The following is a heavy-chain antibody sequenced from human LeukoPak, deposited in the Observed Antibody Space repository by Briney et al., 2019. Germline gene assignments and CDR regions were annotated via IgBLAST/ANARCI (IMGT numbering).Heavy chain of an antibody. CDR1: GFTFSDYY. J-gene: IGHJ4*02. CDR3: ARGQLPGIAAAGRRKHYYFDY. D-gene: IGHD6-13*01. V-gene: IGHV3-11*01. Sequence: GGSLRLSCAASGFTFSDYYMSWIRQAPGKGLEWVSYISSSGSTIYYADSVKGRFTISRDNAKNSLYLQMNSLRAEDTAVYYCARGQLPGIAAAGRRKHYYFDYWGQGTLVTVSS. CDR2: ISSSGSTI.